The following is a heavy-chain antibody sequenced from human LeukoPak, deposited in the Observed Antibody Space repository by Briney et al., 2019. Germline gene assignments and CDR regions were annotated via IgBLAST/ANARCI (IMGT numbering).Heavy chain of an antibody. CDR3: ARDGRASSSWLYNWFDP. CDR2: IYYSGST. V-gene: IGHV4-61*01. CDR1: GGSITSNSYY. D-gene: IGHD6-13*01. Sequence: KPSETLSLTCTVSGGSITSNSYYWAWIRQPPGKGLEWIGYIYYSGSTNYNPSLKSRVTISVDTSKNQFSLKLSSVTAADTAVYCCARDGRASSSWLYNWFDPWGQGALVTVSS. J-gene: IGHJ5*02.